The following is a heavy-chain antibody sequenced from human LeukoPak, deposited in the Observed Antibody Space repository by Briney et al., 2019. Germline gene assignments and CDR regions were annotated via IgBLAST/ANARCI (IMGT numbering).Heavy chain of an antibody. CDR2: IYHSGGT. CDR3: ARHAIRAARFDS. V-gene: IGHV4-39*01. D-gene: IGHD6-13*01. CDR1: GVSISSSIYY. J-gene: IGHJ4*02. Sequence: PSETLSLTCTVSGVSISSSIYYWGWIRQPPGKGLEWIGSIYHSGGTNYKPSLKSRVTISVDTSKNQLSLRLISVTATDTAVYYCARHAIRAARFDSWGQGTLVTVAP.